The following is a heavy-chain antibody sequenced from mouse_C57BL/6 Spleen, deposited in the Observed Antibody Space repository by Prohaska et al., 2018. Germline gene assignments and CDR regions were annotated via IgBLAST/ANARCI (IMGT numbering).Heavy chain of an antibody. Sequence: HGKSLEWIGNFHPYNDDTKYNEKFKGKATLTVEKSSSTVYLELSRLTSDDSAVYYCARQGAHYAMDYWGQGTSVTVSS. CDR2: FHPYNDDT. J-gene: IGHJ4*01. CDR3: ARQGAHYAMDY. V-gene: IGHV1-47*01.